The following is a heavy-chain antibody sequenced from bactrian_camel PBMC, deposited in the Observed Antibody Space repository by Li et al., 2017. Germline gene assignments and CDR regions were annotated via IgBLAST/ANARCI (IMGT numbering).Heavy chain of an antibody. J-gene: IGHJ4*01. D-gene: IGHD4*01. V-gene: IGHV3-2*01. CDR3: AAVRFGGPLSGYDDCPLRFEYNY. Sequence: HVQLVESGGGLVQPGGSLRLSCAASGFAFDTYYMNWVRQAPGKGLEWVGEIGSFGKNSWYTDSVKGRFTISRDNAKNTLYLQMNSLKPEDTAVYFCAAVRFGGPLSGYDDCPLRFEYNYWGQGTQVTVS. CDR1: GFAFDTYY. CDR2: IGSFGKNS.